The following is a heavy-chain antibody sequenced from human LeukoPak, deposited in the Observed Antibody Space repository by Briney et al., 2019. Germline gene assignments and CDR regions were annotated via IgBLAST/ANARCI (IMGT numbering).Heavy chain of an antibody. J-gene: IGHJ3*02. V-gene: IGHV6-1*01. D-gene: IGHD1/OR15-1a*01. CDR3: ARGRNNAFDI. Sequence: SQTLSLTCAISGDSVSISRDAWNWIRQSPSRGLEWLGRTYYRSNDYAVSVKTRMTINVDTSKNQVSLQLSSVTPEDTAVYYCARGRNNAFDIWGQGTMVTVS. CDR1: GDSVSISRDA. CDR2: TYYRSN.